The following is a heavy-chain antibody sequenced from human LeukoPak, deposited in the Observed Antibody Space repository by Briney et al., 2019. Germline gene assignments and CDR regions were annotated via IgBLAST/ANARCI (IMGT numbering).Heavy chain of an antibody. CDR3: ARGGRVELLGY. D-gene: IGHD1-26*01. J-gene: IGHJ4*02. V-gene: IGHV3-48*04. CDR2: ISSSSTI. CDR1: GFTFSSYS. Sequence: GGSLRLSCAASGFTFSSYSMNWVRQAPGKGLEWVSYISSSSTIYYADSVKGRFTISRDNAKNSLYLQMNSLRAEDTAVYYCARGGRVELLGYWGQGTLVTVSS.